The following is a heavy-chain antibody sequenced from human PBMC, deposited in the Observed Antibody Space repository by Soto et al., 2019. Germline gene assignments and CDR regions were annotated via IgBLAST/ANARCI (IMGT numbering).Heavy chain of an antibody. D-gene: IGHD4-17*01. CDR3: AREGLPNWYFDL. CDR1: GYTFTSYY. V-gene: IGHV1-46*03. J-gene: IGHJ2*01. CDR2: INPSVGST. Sequence: GASVKVSCKASGYTFTSYYMHWVRQAPGQGLEWMGKINPSVGSTSYAQKFQGRVTMTRDTSTSTVYMELSSLRFEDTAVYYCAREGLPNWYFDLWGRGTLVTVSS.